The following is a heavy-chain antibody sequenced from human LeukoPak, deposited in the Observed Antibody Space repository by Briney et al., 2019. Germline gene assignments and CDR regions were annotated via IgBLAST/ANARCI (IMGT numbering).Heavy chain of an antibody. CDR3: ARENGSGSYYYYYYYMDV. CDR2: IRYEGSSK. V-gene: IGHV3-30*02. CDR1: GFTFSSYG. D-gene: IGHD3-10*01. Sequence: GGSLRLSCAASGFTFSSYGMHWVRQAPDKGLEWVAFIRYEGSSKYYADSVKGRFTISRDNSKNTLYLQMDSLRPEDTAVYYCARENGSGSYYYYYYYMDVWGKGTTVTISS. J-gene: IGHJ6*03.